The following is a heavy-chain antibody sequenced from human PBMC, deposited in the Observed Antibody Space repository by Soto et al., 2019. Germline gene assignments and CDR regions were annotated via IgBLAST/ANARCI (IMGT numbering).Heavy chain of an antibody. J-gene: IGHJ3*02. D-gene: IGHD1-1*01. V-gene: IGHV4-61*01. Sequence: PSETLSLTCAVYGGFVSSGSYYWSWIRQPPGKGLEWIVEMSHSGGTHFNPSLKSRVTISVDTSKNQFSLKMSSVTAADTALYYCARVERGTATTVVDAFDIWGPGTMVTVSS. CDR2: MSHSGGT. CDR1: GGFVSSGSYY. CDR3: ARVERGTATTVVDAFDI.